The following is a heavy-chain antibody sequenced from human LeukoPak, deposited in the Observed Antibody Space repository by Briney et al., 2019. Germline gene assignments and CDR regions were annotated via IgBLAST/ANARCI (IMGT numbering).Heavy chain of an antibody. J-gene: IGHJ6*02. D-gene: IGHD3-10*01. Sequence: GGSLRLSCAASGFTFSSYAMSWVRQAPGKGLEWVSAISGSGGSTYYADSVKGRFTISRDNSKNTLYLQMNSLRAEDTAVYYCAKVQPEPIKTAGFGTHMDVWGQGTTVTVSS. CDR1: GFTFSSYA. V-gene: IGHV3-23*01. CDR3: AKVQPEPIKTAGFGTHMDV. CDR2: ISGSGGST.